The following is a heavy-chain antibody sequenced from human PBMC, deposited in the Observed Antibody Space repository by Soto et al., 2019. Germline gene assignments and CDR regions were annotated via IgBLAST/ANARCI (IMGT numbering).Heavy chain of an antibody. V-gene: IGHV1-3*01. CDR3: ARDGAGLADDLAC. J-gene: IGHJ4*02. CDR1: GYIFTSYH. CDR2: INVANGNT. D-gene: IGHD1-1*01. Sequence: QVQLVQSGAEVKKPGPSVKISCEASGYIFTSYHMHWVRQAPGQRLEWMGMINVANGNTKYPQKFQGRVTITRDTSASSAYMELRSLTSEDTAVYYCARDGAGLADDLACWGQGTRVTVSS.